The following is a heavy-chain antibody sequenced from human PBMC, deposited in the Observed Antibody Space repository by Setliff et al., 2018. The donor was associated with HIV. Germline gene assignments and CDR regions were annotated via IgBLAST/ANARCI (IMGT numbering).Heavy chain of an antibody. CDR3: ARQSPQIRYLDWLNAFDI. V-gene: IGHV4-38-2*01. CDR2: MYHIGST. J-gene: IGHJ3*02. CDR1: GYSISSGYY. D-gene: IGHD3-9*01. Sequence: PSETLSLTCAVSGYSISSGYYWGWIRQPPGKGLEWIGSMYHIGSTYHNPSLKSRVTISVDTSKNQFSLKLSYVTAADTAFYYCARQSPQIRYLDWLNAFDIWGQGTMVTVSS.